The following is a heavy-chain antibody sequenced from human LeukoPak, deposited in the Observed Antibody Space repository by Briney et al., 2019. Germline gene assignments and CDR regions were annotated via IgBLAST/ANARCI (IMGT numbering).Heavy chain of an antibody. Sequence: ASVKVSCKASGYTFTGYYLHWVRQALGQGLEWMGWITPNSGGTNYAQRFQGRVTMTRDTSISTAYMELSRLRSDDTAVYYCAREAYDSGSFRTDYYYMDVWGKGTTVTISS. CDR3: AREAYDSGSFRTDYYYMDV. J-gene: IGHJ6*03. D-gene: IGHD3-10*01. CDR1: GYTFTGYY. CDR2: ITPNSGGT. V-gene: IGHV1-2*02.